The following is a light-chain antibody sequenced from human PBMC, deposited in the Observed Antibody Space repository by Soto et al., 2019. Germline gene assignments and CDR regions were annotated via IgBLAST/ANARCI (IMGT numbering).Light chain of an antibody. V-gene: IGLV2-14*01. CDR3: ASITRSSTSV. CDR1: SSDVGGYEY. Sequence: QSVLSQPASVSGSPGQSITISCTWTSSDVGGYEYVSWYQHQPDKAPKLIIYDVTNRPSGVSTRFSGSKYGNTASLTISGIQTEDEADYYCASITRSSTSVFGTGTKVTVL. J-gene: IGLJ1*01. CDR2: DVT.